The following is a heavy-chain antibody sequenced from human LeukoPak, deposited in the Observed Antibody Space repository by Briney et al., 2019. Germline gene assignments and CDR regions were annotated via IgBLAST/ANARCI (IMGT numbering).Heavy chain of an antibody. J-gene: IGHJ4*02. V-gene: IGHV3-23*01. CDR2: ISGSGGST. CDR3: AKAYYDILTGYFPPDY. CDR1: GFTFGSYA. Sequence: GASLRLSCAASGFTFGSYAMSWVRQAPGKGLEWVSAISGSGGSTYYADSVKGRFTISRDNSKNTLYLQMNSLRAEDTAVYYCAKAYYDILTGYFPPDYWGQGTLVTVSS. D-gene: IGHD3-9*01.